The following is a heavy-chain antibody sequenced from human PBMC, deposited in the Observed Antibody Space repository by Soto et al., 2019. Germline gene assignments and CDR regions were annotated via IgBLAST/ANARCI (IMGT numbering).Heavy chain of an antibody. CDR3: ARHWREQLRAPFDP. V-gene: IGHV4-39*01. D-gene: IGHD6-13*01. CDR1: GGSISSSSYY. Sequence: QLQLQESGPGLVKPSETLSLTCTVSGGSISSSSYYWGWIRQPPGKGLEWIGSIYYSGSTYYNPSIKSRVTISVDTSKNQFSLKLSSVTAADTAVYYCARHWREQLRAPFDPWGQGTLVTVSS. CDR2: IYYSGST. J-gene: IGHJ5*02.